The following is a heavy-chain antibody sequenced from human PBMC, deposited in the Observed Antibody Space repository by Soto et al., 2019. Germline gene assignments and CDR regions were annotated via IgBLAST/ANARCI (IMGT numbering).Heavy chain of an antibody. Sequence: QVQLVQSGAEVKKPGASVKVSCKASGYTFTSYGISWVRQAPGKGLEWMGWISAYNGKTKYAQKRQGRVTMTTDTSTSTAYMELRSLRSDDTAVYYCARDSLMIDVIDAFDIWGQGTMVTVSS. V-gene: IGHV1-18*01. CDR2: ISAYNGKT. D-gene: IGHD3-22*01. CDR3: ARDSLMIDVIDAFDI. CDR1: GYTFTSYG. J-gene: IGHJ3*02.